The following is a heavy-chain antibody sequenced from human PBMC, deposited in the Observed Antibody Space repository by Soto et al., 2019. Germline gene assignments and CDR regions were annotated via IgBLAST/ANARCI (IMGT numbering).Heavy chain of an antibody. J-gene: IGHJ4*01. CDR2: IYYSGNT. CDR1: GDSIRPKY. Sequence: PSETLSLTCTVFGDSIRPKYWSWLRQPPGKALEWIGYIYYSGNTKYNPSLKGRVTISVDTSKNQFSLKLNSVTAADTAVYYCARDQRYCSGGSCFPYFDYWGHGTLVTVSS. V-gene: IGHV4-59*01. D-gene: IGHD2-15*01. CDR3: ARDQRYCSGGSCFPYFDY.